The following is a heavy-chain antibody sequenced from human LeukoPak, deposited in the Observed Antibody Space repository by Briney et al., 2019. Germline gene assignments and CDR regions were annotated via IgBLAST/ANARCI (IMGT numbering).Heavy chain of an antibody. CDR2: ISSNGGST. V-gene: IGHV3-64*01. CDR1: GFTFSSYA. Sequence: GGSLRLSCAASGFTFSSYAMHWVRQAPGKGLEYVSAISSNGGSTYYANYVKGRFTISRDNSKNTLYLQMGSLRAEDMAVYYCARGYSSSWSPFNYGMDVWGQGTTVTVSS. CDR3: ARGYSSSWSPFNYGMDV. D-gene: IGHD6-13*01. J-gene: IGHJ6*02.